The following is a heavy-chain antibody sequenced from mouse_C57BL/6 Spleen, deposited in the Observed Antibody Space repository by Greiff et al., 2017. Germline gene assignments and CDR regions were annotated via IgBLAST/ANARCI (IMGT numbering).Heavy chain of an antibody. V-gene: IGHV5-16*01. CDR1: GFTFSDYY. CDR3: ARDRDGFAY. CDR2: INYDGSST. Sequence: EVKVEESEGGLVQPGSSMKLSCTASGFTFSDYYMAWVRQVPEKGLEWVANINYDGSSTYYLDSLKSRFIISRDNAKNILYLQMSSLKSEDTATYYCARDRDGFAYWGQGTLVTVSA. D-gene: IGHD3-1*01. J-gene: IGHJ3*01.